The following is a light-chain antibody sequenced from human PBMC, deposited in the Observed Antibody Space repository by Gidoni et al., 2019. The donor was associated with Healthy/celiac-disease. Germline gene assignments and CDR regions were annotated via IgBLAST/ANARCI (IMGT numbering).Light chain of an antibody. V-gene: IGKV1-39*01. J-gene: IGKJ4*01. CDR2: AAS. CDR1: QSISSY. Sequence: DIQMTQSPSYLSASVGDRVTITCRASQSISSYLNWYQQKPGKAPKRLIDAASSLQSGVPSRFSGSGSGTDFTLTISRLQPEDFATYYCQQSYSTRLTFGGGTKVEIK. CDR3: QQSYSTRLT.